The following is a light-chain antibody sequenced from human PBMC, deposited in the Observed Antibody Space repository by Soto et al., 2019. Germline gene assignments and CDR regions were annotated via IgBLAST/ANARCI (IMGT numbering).Light chain of an antibody. CDR2: KVS. CDR3: MQGTHWPYT. V-gene: IGKV2-30*01. Sequence: DVVMTQSPLSLPVTLGQPASISCRSSQSLVYVNGDTYLDWFQHRPGQSPRRLIYKVSNRDSGVPDRFSGSGSGPDFTLKISRVEAEDVGVYYCMQGTHWPYTFVQGTKLEIK. J-gene: IGKJ2*01. CDR1: QSLVYVNGDTY.